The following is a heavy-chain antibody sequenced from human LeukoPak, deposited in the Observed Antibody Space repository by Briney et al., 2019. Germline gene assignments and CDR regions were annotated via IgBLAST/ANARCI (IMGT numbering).Heavy chain of an antibody. Sequence: SQTLSLTCTLSGGSISSGDYYWSWIRQPPGKGLEWIGYIYYSGSTDYNPSLKSRVTISVDTSKNQFSLKLSSVTAADTAVYYCARTYSGYDPRQYHCQYYMDVWGKGTTVTVSS. D-gene: IGHD5-12*01. CDR1: GGSISSGDYY. CDR2: IYYSGST. J-gene: IGHJ6*03. V-gene: IGHV4-30-4*08. CDR3: ARTYSGYDPRQYHCQYYMDV.